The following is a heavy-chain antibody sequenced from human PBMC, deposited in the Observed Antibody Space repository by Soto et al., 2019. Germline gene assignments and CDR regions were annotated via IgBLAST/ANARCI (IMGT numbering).Heavy chain of an antibody. D-gene: IGHD6-6*01. CDR1: GGAFGSYS. CDR2: IIPFFGTK. J-gene: IGHJ5*01. V-gene: IGHV1-69*01. Sequence: QVHLVQSGAEVKKPGSSVKVSCKAAGGAFGSYSISWVRQSPGQGLEWMGGIIPFFGTKYYAQNFRGRVTTSAGESAATVYMELNDLRSDNTAISYCANYIGNTKLGTWGHGMLVHVSS. CDR3: ANYIGNTKLGT.